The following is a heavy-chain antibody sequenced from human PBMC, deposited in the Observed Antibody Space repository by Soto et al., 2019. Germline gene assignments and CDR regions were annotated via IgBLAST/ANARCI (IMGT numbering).Heavy chain of an antibody. CDR3: AKDIGFQQHLFVFDL. CDR2: INPMFSSS. D-gene: IGHD3-10*02. J-gene: IGHJ4*02. V-gene: IGHV1-69*01. CDR1: GGTFSDYA. Sequence: QVQLVQSGAEVKKPGSSVKVSCTASGGTFSDYAFSWVRQAPGQGLEWMGGINPMFSSSSFAQKFQGRLTITADDSTSTAYMSLSSLGSADTAMYYCAKDIGFQQHLFVFDLWGPGTLVTVSS.